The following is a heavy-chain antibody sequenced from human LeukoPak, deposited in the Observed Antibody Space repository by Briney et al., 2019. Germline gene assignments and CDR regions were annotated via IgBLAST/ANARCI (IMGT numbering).Heavy chain of an antibody. V-gene: IGHV4-39*02. CDR3: ARDGFDILTGFQHYMDV. Sequence: SETLSLTCTVSGDSISSSNCYWGWIRQPPGKGLEWIGSIYFSGGTYYNASLKSRVTISVDTSKNQFSLKLSSVTAADTAVYYCARDGFDILTGFQHYMDVWGKGTTVTVSS. D-gene: IGHD3-9*01. J-gene: IGHJ6*03. CDR1: GDSISSSNCY. CDR2: IYFSGGT.